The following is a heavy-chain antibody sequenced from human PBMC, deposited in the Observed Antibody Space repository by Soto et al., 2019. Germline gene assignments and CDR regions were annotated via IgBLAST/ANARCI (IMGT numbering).Heavy chain of an antibody. J-gene: IGHJ4*02. Sequence: QVQLVESGGGVVQPGRSLRLSCAASGFTFSSYGMHWVRQAPGKGLEWVAVIWFDGSNKYYADSVKGRFTISRDNSQNTLYLQMNSLRDEDTAVYYCAREVVSRPRNWGQGILVIVSS. CDR1: GFTFSSYG. CDR3: AREVVSRPRN. V-gene: IGHV3-33*01. CDR2: IWFDGSNK.